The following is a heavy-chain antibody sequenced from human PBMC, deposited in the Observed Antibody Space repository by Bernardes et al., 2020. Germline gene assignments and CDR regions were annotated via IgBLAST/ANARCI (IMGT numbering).Heavy chain of an antibody. D-gene: IGHD2-15*01. Sequence: SETLSLTCTVSGDSISRNFWAWIRQPPGKGLEWIGYVRNSGRSTTYSPSLKSRVTISQDTSKNQFSLNLRSVTAADTAVYFCARAVARVGPDFWGQGTLVSVS. CDR2: VRNSGRST. J-gene: IGHJ4*02. CDR1: GDSISRNF. CDR3: ARAVARVGPDF. V-gene: IGHV4-59*01.